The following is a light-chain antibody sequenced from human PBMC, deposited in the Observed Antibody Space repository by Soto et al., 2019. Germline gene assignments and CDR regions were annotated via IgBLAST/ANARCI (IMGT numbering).Light chain of an antibody. J-gene: IGLJ2*01. V-gene: IGLV2-14*01. CDR1: NRDVGGYNY. CDR3: SSYTSSSTLVV. Sequence: QSALAQPASVSGSPGQSITISCAGTNRDVGGYNYVSWYQQYPGKAPKLIIYEVTYRPSGVSNRFSGSKSGNTASLTISGLQAEDEADYYCSSYTSSSTLVVFGGGTKVTVL. CDR2: EVT.